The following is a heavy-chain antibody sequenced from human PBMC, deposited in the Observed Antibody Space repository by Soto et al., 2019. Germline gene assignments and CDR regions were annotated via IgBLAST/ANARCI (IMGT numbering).Heavy chain of an antibody. CDR3: AKALAVADYYYYYGMDV. J-gene: IGHJ6*02. Sequence: GGSLRLSGAASGFTFSSYAMSWVRQAPGKGLEWVSAISGSGGSTYYADSVKGRFTISRDNSKNTLYLQMNSLRAEDTAVYYCAKALAVADYYYYYGMDVWGQGTTVTVSS. D-gene: IGHD6-19*01. V-gene: IGHV3-23*01. CDR1: GFTFSSYA. CDR2: ISGSGGST.